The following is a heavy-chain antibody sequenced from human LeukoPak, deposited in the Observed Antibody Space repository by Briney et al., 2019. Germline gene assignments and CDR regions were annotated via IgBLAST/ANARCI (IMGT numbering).Heavy chain of an antibody. CDR3: AKDSYYYDSSGCFDY. Sequence: SWNSGSIGYADSVKGRFTVSRDNAKNSLYLQMNSLRAEDTALYYCAKDSYYYDSSGCFDYWGQGTLVTVSS. CDR2: SWNSGSI. J-gene: IGHJ4*02. V-gene: IGHV3-9*01. D-gene: IGHD3-22*01.